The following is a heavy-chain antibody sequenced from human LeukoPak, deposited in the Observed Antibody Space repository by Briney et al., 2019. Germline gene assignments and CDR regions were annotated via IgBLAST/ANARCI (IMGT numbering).Heavy chain of an antibody. CDR1: GFTFSSYA. D-gene: IGHD6-13*01. CDR3: AKDSAYSSGWYYFDP. CDR2: ISGSGGST. V-gene: IGHV3-23*01. Sequence: GGSLRLSCAASGFTFSSYAMNWVRQAPGKGLEWVSGISGSGGSTYYADSVKGRFTISRDNPKNTLYLQMNSLRAEDTAVYYRAKDSAYSSGWYYFDPWAQGILVTVSS. J-gene: IGHJ4*02.